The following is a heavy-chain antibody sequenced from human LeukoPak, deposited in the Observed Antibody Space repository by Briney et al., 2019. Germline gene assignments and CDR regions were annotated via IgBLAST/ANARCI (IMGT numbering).Heavy chain of an antibody. CDR2: IGSRSDFM. CDR3: TSPAGNDY. CDR1: GFFFSTYS. V-gene: IGHV3-21*01. D-gene: IGHD2-2*01. J-gene: IGHJ4*02. Sequence: PGGSLRLSCAASGFFFSTYSMNWVRQAPGKGLEWVSSIGSRSDFMHYADSVKGRFTTSRDNAKNSVYLHMNSLRAEDTAVYYCTSPAGNDYWGQGTLVTVSS.